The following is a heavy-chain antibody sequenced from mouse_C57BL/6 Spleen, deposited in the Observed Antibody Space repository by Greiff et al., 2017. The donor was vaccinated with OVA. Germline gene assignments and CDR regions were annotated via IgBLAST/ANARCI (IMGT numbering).Heavy chain of an antibody. D-gene: IGHD3-1*01. J-gene: IGHJ2*01. V-gene: IGHV3-6*01. CDR1: GYSITSGYY. CDR3: ARGGYVYY. CDR2: ISYDGSN. Sequence: EVKLVESGPGLVKPSQSLSLTCSVTGYSITSGYYWNWIRQFPGNKLEWMGYISYDGSNNYNPSLKNRISITRDTSKNQFFLKLNSVTTEDTATYYCARGGYVYYWGQGTTLTVSS.